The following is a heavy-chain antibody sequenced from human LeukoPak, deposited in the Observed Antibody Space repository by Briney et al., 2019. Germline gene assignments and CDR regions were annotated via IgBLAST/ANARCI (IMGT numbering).Heavy chain of an antibody. Sequence: SETLSLTCTVSGGSISSYYWSWIRQPPGKGLEWIGYIYDSGSTNYNPSLKSRVTISVDTSKNQFSLKLSSVTAADTAVYYCARHPPVPKMVWFDPWGQGTLVTVSS. D-gene: IGHD5-24*01. CDR3: ARHPPVPKMVWFDP. CDR1: GGSISSYY. V-gene: IGHV4-59*08. CDR2: IYDSGST. J-gene: IGHJ5*02.